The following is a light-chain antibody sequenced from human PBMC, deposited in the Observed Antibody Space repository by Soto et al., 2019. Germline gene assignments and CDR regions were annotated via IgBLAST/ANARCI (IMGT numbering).Light chain of an antibody. V-gene: IGKV3-20*01. CDR3: QQYDVSPFT. CDR1: QSVSSTY. CDR2: GAS. Sequence: EVVLTQSPGTLSLSPGERATLSCRASQSVSSTYLAWYQQKPGQAPRLLIYGASNRATGIPDRFSGSGSETDFTLTIRRLEPEDFAVYFCQQYDVSPFTFGPGTKVDVK. J-gene: IGKJ3*01.